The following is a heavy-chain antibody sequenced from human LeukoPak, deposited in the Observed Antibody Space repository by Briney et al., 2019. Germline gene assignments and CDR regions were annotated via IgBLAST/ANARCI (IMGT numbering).Heavy chain of an antibody. CDR1: GFTFSSYG. D-gene: IGHD2-2*01. V-gene: IGHV3-33*01. CDR3: ARSRGIVVPAAMFDY. J-gene: IGHJ4*02. CDR2: IWYDGSNK. Sequence: GGSLILSCAASGFTFSSYGMHWVRQAPGKGLEWVAVIWYDGSNKYYADSVKGRFTISRDNSKNTLYLQMNSLRAEDTAVYYCARSRGIVVPAAMFDYWGQGTLVTVSS.